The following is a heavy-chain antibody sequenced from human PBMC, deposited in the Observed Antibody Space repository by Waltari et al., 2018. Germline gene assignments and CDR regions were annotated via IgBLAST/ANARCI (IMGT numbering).Heavy chain of an antibody. Sequence: EVQLVESGGGLVQPGGSLRLSCAASGLTFSSYWMHWVRQAPGKGLVWVSRINGEGARTSYADSVKGRFTISRDNAKSTLYLQMNSLRAEDTAVYYCARGGRYGYELVDYWGQGTLVTVSS. V-gene: IGHV3-74*01. D-gene: IGHD5-18*01. J-gene: IGHJ4*02. CDR3: ARGGRYGYELVDY. CDR1: GLTFSSYW. CDR2: INGEGART.